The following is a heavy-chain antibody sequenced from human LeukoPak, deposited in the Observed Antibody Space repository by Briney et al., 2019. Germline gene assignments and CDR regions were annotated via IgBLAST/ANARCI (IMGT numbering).Heavy chain of an antibody. V-gene: IGHV3-66*02. CDR1: GFTVSSNY. CDR3: VRDSGSYVPADDY. J-gene: IGHJ4*02. CDR2: IYNGGST. Sequence: GGSLRLSCAASGFTVSSNYMSWVRQAPGKGLEWVSVIYNGGSTYYADSVKGRFTISRDNSKNTLYLQMNSLRAEDTAVYYCVRDSGSYVPADDYWGQGTLVTVSS. D-gene: IGHD1-26*01.